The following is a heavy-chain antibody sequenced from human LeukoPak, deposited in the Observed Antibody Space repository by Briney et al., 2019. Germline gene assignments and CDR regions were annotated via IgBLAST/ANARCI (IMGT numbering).Heavy chain of an antibody. CDR1: GFTVNHIY. CDR2: IYSAGAT. Sequence: GGSLRLSCVASGFTVNHIYMNWVRQAPVKGLEWVSAIYSAGATNYADSVRGRFTISRDISKNTLYLQMNSLRAEDTAVYYCARVPVLFWSGAYDLWGQGTLVTVSS. CDR3: ARVPVLFWSGAYDL. D-gene: IGHD3-3*01. J-gene: IGHJ5*02. V-gene: IGHV3-53*01.